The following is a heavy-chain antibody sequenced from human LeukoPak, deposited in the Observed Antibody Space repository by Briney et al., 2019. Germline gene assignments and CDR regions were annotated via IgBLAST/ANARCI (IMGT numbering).Heavy chain of an antibody. CDR1: GYTFTSYG. V-gene: IGHV1-18*01. CDR2: ISAYNGNT. Sequence: GASVKVSCKASGYTFTSYGISWVRQAPGQGLEWMGWISAYNGNTNYAQNLQGRVTMTTDTSTYTAYMQLRSLRSDDTAVYYCAREGAAAGYFDYWGQGTLVTVSS. D-gene: IGHD6-13*01. CDR3: AREGAAAGYFDY. J-gene: IGHJ4*02.